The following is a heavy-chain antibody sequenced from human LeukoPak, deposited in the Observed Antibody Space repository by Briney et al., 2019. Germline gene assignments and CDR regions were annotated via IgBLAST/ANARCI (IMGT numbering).Heavy chain of an antibody. CDR2: IRNKAYGGTK. J-gene: IGHJ4*02. V-gene: IGHV3-49*03. D-gene: IGHD2-21*02. CDR1: GFTIDDYG. CDR3: ARSRRVSCGGACYSFDY. Sequence: GGSLRLSCTASGFTIDDYGVCWFRQAQGKGLEWVGFIRNKAYGGTKEYAASVKGRFTISRDDSKSIAYLQMNSLASEDTAVYYCARSRRVSCGGACYSFDYWGQGTLVTVSS.